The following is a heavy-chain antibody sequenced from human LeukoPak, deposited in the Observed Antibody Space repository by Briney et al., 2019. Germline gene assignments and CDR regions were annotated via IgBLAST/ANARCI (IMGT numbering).Heavy chain of an antibody. CDR3: ASVLDDSGAFDI. CDR2: INPNSGGT. V-gene: IGHV1-2*04. CDR1: GYTFTSYD. Sequence: ASVKVSCKASGYTFTSYDINWVRQAPGQGLEWMGWINPNSGGTNYAQKFQGWVTMTRDTSISTAYMELSRLRSDDTAVYYCASVLDDSGAFDIWGQGTMVTVSS. J-gene: IGHJ3*02. D-gene: IGHD3-3*01.